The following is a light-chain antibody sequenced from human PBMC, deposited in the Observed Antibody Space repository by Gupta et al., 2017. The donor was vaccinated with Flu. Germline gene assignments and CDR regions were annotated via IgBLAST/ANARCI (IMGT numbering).Light chain of an antibody. CDR3: QQYYGSPRT. V-gene: IGKV4-1*01. CDR2: WAS. CDR1: QSLLSSSDNKNC. J-gene: IGKJ1*01. Sequence: DIVMTQSPDSLTVSLGEGATIRCKPSQSLLSSSDNKNCLAWYQQKPGQPPQLLISWASIRESGVPDRFSGSGSGTDFTLAISSLQPEDVAVYYCQQYYGSPRTFGQGTKVEIK.